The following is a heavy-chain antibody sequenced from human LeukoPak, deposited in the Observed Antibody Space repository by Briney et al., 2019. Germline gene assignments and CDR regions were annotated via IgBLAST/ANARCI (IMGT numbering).Heavy chain of an antibody. Sequence: GGSLRLSCTASGLSINSYDMNWVRQAPGKGLEWVSSISPKSDFIYYSDSVRGRFTISRDNADNSLYLQMNSLRAEDTAVYYCARADCSASTCYLRRSWFDPWGQGTLVTVSS. D-gene: IGHD3-9*01. J-gene: IGHJ5*02. CDR1: GLSINSYD. V-gene: IGHV3-21*01. CDR2: ISPKSDFI. CDR3: ARADCSASTCYLRRSWFDP.